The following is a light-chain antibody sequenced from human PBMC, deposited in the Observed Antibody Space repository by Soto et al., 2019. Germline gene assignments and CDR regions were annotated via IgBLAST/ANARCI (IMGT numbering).Light chain of an antibody. CDR2: AAS. V-gene: IGKV1-39*01. J-gene: IGKJ3*01. CDR1: QSISSY. CDR3: QQSYSTLT. Sequence: DIHMTQSPSSLSASVADIVTITCRASQSISSYLNWYQQKPGKAPKLLISAASSLQSGVPSRFSGSGSGTDFTLTISSLQPEDFATYYCQQSYSTLTFGPGTKVDI.